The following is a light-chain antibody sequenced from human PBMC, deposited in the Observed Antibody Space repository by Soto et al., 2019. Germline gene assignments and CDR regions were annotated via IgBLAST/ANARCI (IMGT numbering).Light chain of an antibody. CDR2: GAS. Sequence: EIVMTRSPATLSVSPGERATLSCRASQNIDNNLAWYQQKLGQTPRLLIYGASTRATGAPARFSGSGSGTDFTLTISSLQSEDFAVYYCQQYYYWPANSFGQGTKLEIK. CDR1: QNIDNN. CDR3: QQYYYWPANS. J-gene: IGKJ2*03. V-gene: IGKV3-15*01.